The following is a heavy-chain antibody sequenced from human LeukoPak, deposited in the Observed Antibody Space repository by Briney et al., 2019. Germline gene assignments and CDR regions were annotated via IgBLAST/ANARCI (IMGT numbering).Heavy chain of an antibody. CDR2: ISTSGSTI. CDR1: GFTFSGYE. V-gene: IGHV3-48*03. Sequence: GGSLRLSCAASGFTFSGYEMNWVRQAPGKGLEWVSFISTSGSTIYYADSVKGRFTISRDNAKNSLYLQMNSLRAEDTAVYYCARESPYDSGGSEDDYWGQGTLVTVSS. CDR3: ARESPYDSGGSEDDY. D-gene: IGHD1-26*01. J-gene: IGHJ4*02.